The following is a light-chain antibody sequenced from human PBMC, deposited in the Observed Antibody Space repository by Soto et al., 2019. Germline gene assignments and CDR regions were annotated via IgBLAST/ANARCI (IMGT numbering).Light chain of an antibody. CDR1: QSVSSY. Sequence: EIVLTQSPATLSLSLGERATLSCRASQSVSSYLAWYQQKPGQAPRLLIYDASNRATGIQARFSGSGSGTYFTLTISSLEPEDFAVYYCQQRSNFAYTGGQGTNLEIK. CDR2: DAS. CDR3: QQRSNFAYT. V-gene: IGKV3-11*01. J-gene: IGKJ2*01.